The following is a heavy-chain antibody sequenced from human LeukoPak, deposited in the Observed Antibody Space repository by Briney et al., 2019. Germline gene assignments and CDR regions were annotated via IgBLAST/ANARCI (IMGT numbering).Heavy chain of an antibody. J-gene: IGHJ5*02. CDR3: ARVLTGSWDWFDP. CDR2: INSDGSRT. CDR1: KFSFSAYW. V-gene: IGHV3-74*01. D-gene: IGHD2-8*02. Sequence: GGSLRLSCAASKFSFSAYWMHWVRQAPGKGLVWVSRINSDGSRTNYADSVKDRFTISRDNAKNTLYLQMNSLRAEDTAVYYCARVLTGSWDWFDPWGQGTLVTVSS.